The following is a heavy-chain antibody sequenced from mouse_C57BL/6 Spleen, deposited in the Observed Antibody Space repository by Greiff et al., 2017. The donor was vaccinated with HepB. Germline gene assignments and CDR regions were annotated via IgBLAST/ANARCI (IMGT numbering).Heavy chain of an antibody. CDR1: GFTFSDYG. J-gene: IGHJ4*01. CDR2: ISSGSSTI. V-gene: IGHV5-17*01. D-gene: IGHD1-1*01. Sequence: EVQVVESGGGLVKPGGSLKLSCAASGFTFSDYGMHWVRQAPEKGLEWVAYISSGSSTIYYADTVKGRFTISRDNAKNTLFLQMTSLRSEDTAMYYCARRTTVVPYAMDYWGQGTSVTVSS. CDR3: ARRTTVVPYAMDY.